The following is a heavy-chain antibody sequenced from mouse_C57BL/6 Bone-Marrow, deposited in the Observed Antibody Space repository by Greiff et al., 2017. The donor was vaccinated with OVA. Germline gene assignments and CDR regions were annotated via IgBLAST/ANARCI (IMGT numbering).Heavy chain of an antibody. Sequence: EVQLQESGGDLVKPGGSLKLSCAASGFTFSSYGMSWVRQTPDKRLEWVATISSGGSYTYYPDSVKGRFTISRDNAKNTLYLQMSSLKSEDTAMYYCARRGLRYYAMDYWGQGTSVTVSS. CDR1: GFTFSSYG. V-gene: IGHV5-6*01. CDR2: ISSGGSYT. D-gene: IGHD2-4*01. J-gene: IGHJ4*01. CDR3: ARRGLRYYAMDY.